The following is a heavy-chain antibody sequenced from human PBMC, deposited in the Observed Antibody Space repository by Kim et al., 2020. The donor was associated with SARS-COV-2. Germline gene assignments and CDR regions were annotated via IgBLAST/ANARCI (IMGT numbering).Heavy chain of an antibody. J-gene: IGHJ6*03. CDR3: ARARYSSSWYHYYYMDV. D-gene: IGHD6-13*01. CDR2: ISSSSSYI. V-gene: IGHV3-21*01. Sequence: GGSLRLSCAASGFTFSSYSMNWVRQAPGKGLEWVSSISSSSSYIYYADSVKGRFTISRDNAKNSLYLQMNSLRAEDTAVYYCARARYSSSWYHYYYMDVWGKGTTVTVSS. CDR1: GFTFSSYS.